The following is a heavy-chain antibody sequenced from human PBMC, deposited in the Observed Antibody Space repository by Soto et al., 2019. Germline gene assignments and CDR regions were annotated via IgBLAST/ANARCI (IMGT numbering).Heavy chain of an antibody. CDR3: AKDQGWMMYSSSYYFDY. V-gene: IGHV3-30*18. CDR1: GFTFSSYG. Sequence: GGSLRLSCAASGFTFSSYGMHWVRQAPGKGLEWVAVISYDGSNKYYADSVKGRFTISRDNSKNTLYLQMNSLRAEDTAVYYCAKDQGWMMYSSSYYFDYWGQGTLVTVSS. J-gene: IGHJ4*02. CDR2: ISYDGSNK. D-gene: IGHD6-6*01.